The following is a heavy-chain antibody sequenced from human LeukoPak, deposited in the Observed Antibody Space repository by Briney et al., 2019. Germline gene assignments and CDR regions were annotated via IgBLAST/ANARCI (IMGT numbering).Heavy chain of an antibody. CDR3: ATEKLYCSGGSCYLDYFDY. CDR1: GGTFSIYA. D-gene: IGHD2-15*01. V-gene: IGHV1-69*13. CDR2: FILIFGTA. Sequence: SVKVSFKASGGTFSIYAISWVRQAPGQGLEWMGGFILIFGTADYAQKFQGRVTITADESTSTAYMELSSLRSEDTAVYYCATEKLYCSGGSCYLDYFDYWGQGTLVTVSS. J-gene: IGHJ4*02.